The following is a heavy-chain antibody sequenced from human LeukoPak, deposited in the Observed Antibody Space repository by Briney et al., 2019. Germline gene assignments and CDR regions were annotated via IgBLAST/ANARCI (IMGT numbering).Heavy chain of an antibody. CDR1: GGSFSGYY. D-gene: IGHD3-10*01. CDR3: ASVVVRGVIDDY. CDR2: INHSGST. V-gene: IGHV4-34*01. Sequence: SETLSLTCAVYGGSFSGYYWSWIRQPPGKGLEWIGEINHSGSTNYNPSLKSRVTISVDTSKNQFSLKLSSVTAADTAVYYCASVVVRGVIDDYWGQGTLVTVSS. J-gene: IGHJ4*02.